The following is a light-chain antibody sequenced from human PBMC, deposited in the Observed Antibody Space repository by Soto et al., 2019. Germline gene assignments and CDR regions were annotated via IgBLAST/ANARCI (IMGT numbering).Light chain of an antibody. CDR1: TSVVGGYNL. V-gene: IGLV2-23*01. Sequence: QSLVTQPASLAGSPGQAITLSCSGTTSVVGGYNLVSWSKQHTAKATKLLIYEGTQRPSGVSSRFSGYKSGNTDSLTISGLQAEEEADYHCCSYESSSSYVFGTGTKVTVL. J-gene: IGLJ1*01. CDR3: CSYESSSSYV. CDR2: EGT.